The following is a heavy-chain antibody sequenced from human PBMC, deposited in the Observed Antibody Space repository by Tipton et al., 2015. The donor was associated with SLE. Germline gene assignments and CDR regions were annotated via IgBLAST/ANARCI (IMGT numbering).Heavy chain of an antibody. CDR3: ARRTSGYAPDY. CDR2: IDYSGRT. J-gene: IGHJ4*02. V-gene: IGHV4-39*07. D-gene: IGHD5-12*01. Sequence: TLSLTCTVSGGSITSSGFYWGWFRQPPGKGLEWIGSIDYSGRTYYTPSLKSQVTISVDTSKKQFSLKLSSVTAADTAFYYCARRTSGYAPDYWGQGTLVTVSS. CDR1: GGSITSSGFY.